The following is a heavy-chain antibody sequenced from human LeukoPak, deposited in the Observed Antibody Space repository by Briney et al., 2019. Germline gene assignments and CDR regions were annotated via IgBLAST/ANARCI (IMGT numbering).Heavy chain of an antibody. CDR2: TYHSGST. Sequence: SETLSLTCTVSGYSISSGYYWGWIRQPPGKGLEWIGNTYHSGSTYYNPSLKSRVTISVDTSKNQFSLKLSSVTAADTAVYYCARIAGSGSLTGGFDYWGQGTLVTVSS. CDR3: ARIAGSGSLTGGFDY. CDR1: GYSISSGYY. D-gene: IGHD3-10*01. J-gene: IGHJ4*02. V-gene: IGHV4-38-2*02.